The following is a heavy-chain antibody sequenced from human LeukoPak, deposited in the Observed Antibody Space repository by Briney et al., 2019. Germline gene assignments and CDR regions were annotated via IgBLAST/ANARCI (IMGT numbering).Heavy chain of an antibody. CDR3: ARDYWQQDYYYYYMDV. Sequence: SETLSLTCTVSGGSISSYYWSWIRQPAGKGVEWIGRIYTSGSTNYNPSLKSRVTMSVDTSKNQFSLKLSSVTAADTAVYYCARDYWQQDYYYYYMDVWGKGTTVTVSS. CDR1: GGSISSYY. D-gene: IGHD6-13*01. J-gene: IGHJ6*03. V-gene: IGHV4-4*07. CDR2: IYTSGST.